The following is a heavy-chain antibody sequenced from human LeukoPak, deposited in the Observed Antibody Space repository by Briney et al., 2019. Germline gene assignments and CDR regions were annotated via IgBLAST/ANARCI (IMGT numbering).Heavy chain of an antibody. Sequence: ASVKVSCKASGYTFTGYYMHWVRQAPGQGLEWMGWINPNSGGTNFAQKFQGRVTVTRDTSISTAYMELSRLRSDDTAVYYCARGGAVPGTARNYYSGLDVWGHGTTVTVSS. CDR3: ARGGAVPGTARNYYSGLDV. J-gene: IGHJ6*02. CDR2: INPNSGGT. V-gene: IGHV1-2*02. D-gene: IGHD6-19*01. CDR1: GYTFTGYY.